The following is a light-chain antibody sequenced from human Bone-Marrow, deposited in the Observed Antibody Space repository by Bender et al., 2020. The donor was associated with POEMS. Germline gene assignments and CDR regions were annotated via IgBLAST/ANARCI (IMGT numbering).Light chain of an antibody. V-gene: IGLV2-23*02. Sequence: QSALTQPASVSGSPGQSITISCTGTISDLGSYNLVSWYQLQPGKAPKLLIYEANSRPSGVSDRFSGSKSGNTASLTISGLQAEDEADYYCCSYATSSTFVFGGGTKLTVL. CDR2: EAN. J-gene: IGLJ3*02. CDR1: ISDLGSYNL. CDR3: CSYATSSTFV.